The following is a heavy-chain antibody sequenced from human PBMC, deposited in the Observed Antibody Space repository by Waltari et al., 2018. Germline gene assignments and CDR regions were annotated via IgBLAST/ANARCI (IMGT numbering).Heavy chain of an antibody. CDR1: GFPFSSYW. D-gene: IGHD6-6*01. V-gene: IGHV3-74*01. Sequence: EVQLVESGGGLVHPVGSLRVSCAASGFPFSSYWMHWVRQAPGKGLVGVSHINSAGTTTTDADSVKGRFTISRDNAKNTLYLQMNSLRAEDTAVYYCARESSSTFDSWGQGTLVTVSS. J-gene: IGHJ4*02. CDR2: INSAGTTT. CDR3: ARESSSTFDS.